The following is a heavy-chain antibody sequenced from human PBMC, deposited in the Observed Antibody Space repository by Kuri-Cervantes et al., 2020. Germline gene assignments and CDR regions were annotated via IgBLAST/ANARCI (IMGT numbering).Heavy chain of an antibody. CDR2: INHSGST. J-gene: IGHJ6*03. CDR1: GGSFSGYY. V-gene: IGHV4-34*01. D-gene: IGHD3-10*01. CDR3: AKYGEYGSGSYFRRYYYYYIDV. Sequence: GSLRLSCAVYGGSFSGYYWSWIRQPPGKGLEWIGEINHSGSTDYNLSLKSRVTISVDTSKNQFSLKLNSVTAADTAVYYCAKYGEYGSGSYFRRYYYYYIDVWGKGTTVTVSS.